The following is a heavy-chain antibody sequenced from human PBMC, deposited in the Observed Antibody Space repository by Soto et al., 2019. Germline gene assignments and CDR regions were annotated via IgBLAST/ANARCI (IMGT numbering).Heavy chain of an antibody. CDR2: ISYDGSNK. CDR1: GFTFSSYA. Sequence: GGSLRLSCAASGFTFSSYAMHWVRQAPGKGLEWVAVISYDGSNKYYADSVKGRFTISRDNSKNTLYLQMNSLRAEDTAVYYCARDNEGYDNSGYYSHSGWFDPWGQGTLVTVSS. CDR3: ARDNEGYDNSGYYSHSGWFDP. V-gene: IGHV3-30-3*01. J-gene: IGHJ5*02. D-gene: IGHD3-22*01.